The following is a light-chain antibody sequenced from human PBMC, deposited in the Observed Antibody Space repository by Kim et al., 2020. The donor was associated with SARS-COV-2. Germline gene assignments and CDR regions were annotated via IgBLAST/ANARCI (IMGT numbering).Light chain of an antibody. J-gene: IGLJ1*01. CDR2: DVS. CDR1: SSDDGGYNY. V-gene: IGLV2-11*01. Sequence: QSVTISCTGTSSDDGGYNYVSWYQQHPGKAPQLMIYDVSKRPSGVPDRFSGSKSGNTASLTISGLQAEDEADYYCCSYAGSYTFVFGTGTKVTVL. CDR3: CSYAGSYTFV.